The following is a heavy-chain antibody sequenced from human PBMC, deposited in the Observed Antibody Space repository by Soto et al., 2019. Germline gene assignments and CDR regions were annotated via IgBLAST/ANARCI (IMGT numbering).Heavy chain of an antibody. CDR2: IWYDGSNK. CDR3: AREDSSGWQSNYYYYYGMDV. D-gene: IGHD6-19*01. CDR1: GFTFSSYG. J-gene: IGHJ6*02. Sequence: GGSLRLSCAASGFTFSSYGMHWVRQAPGKGLEWVAVIWYDGSNKYYADSVKGRFTISRDNSKNTLYLQMNSLRAEDTAVYYCAREDSSGWQSNYYYYYGMDVWGQGTTVTVSS. V-gene: IGHV3-33*01.